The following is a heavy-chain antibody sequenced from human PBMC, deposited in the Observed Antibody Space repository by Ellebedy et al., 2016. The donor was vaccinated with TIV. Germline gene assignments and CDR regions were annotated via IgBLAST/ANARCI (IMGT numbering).Heavy chain of an antibody. J-gene: IGHJ4*02. V-gene: IGHV4-39*01. CDR1: GGSISSSSYY. Sequence: MPSETLSLTCTVSGGSISSSSYYWGWIRQPPGKGLEWIGSIYYSGSTYYNPSLKSRVTISVDTSKNQFSLKLSSVTAADTAVYYCARRAAYAGYDYWGQGTLVTVSS. CDR3: ARRAAYAGYDY. D-gene: IGHD4-17*01. CDR2: IYYSGST.